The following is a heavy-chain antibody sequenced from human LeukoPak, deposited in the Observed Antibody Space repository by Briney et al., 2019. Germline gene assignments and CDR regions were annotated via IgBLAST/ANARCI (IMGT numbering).Heavy chain of an antibody. J-gene: IGHJ6*03. Sequence: PSQTLSLTCTVSGGSISSGGYYWSWIRQPPGKGLEWIGRIYTSGSTNYNPSLKSRVTMSVDTSKNQFSLKLSSVTAADTAVYYCAVGSGREGTGYYYYMDVWGKGTTVTVSS. CDR1: GGSISSGGYY. V-gene: IGHV4-61*02. CDR3: AVGSGREGTGYYYYMDV. CDR2: IYTSGST. D-gene: IGHD1-26*01.